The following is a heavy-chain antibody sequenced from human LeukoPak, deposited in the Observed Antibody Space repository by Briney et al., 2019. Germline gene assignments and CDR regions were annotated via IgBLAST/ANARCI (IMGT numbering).Heavy chain of an antibody. CDR3: ARDRTLVPAAMSYDAFDI. CDR1: GFTFSSYA. Sequence: GRSLRLSCAASGFTFSSYAMHWVRQAPGKGLEWVAVISYDGSNKYYADSVKGRFTISRDNSKNTLYLQMNSLRAEDTAVYYCARDRTLVPAAMSYDAFDIWGQGTMVTVSS. V-gene: IGHV3-30*04. CDR2: ISYDGSNK. D-gene: IGHD2-2*01. J-gene: IGHJ3*02.